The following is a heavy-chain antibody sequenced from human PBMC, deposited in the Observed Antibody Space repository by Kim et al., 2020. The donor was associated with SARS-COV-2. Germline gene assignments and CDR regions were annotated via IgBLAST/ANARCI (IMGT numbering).Heavy chain of an antibody. CDR3: ARDFYYDSSGYYGGDAFDI. CDR1: GFTFSSYW. Sequence: GGSLRLSCAASGFTFSSYWMSWVRQAPGKGLEWVANIKQHGSEKYYVDSVKGRFTISRDNAKNSLYLQMNSLRAEDTAVYYCARDFYYDSSGYYGGDAFDIWGQGTMVTVSS. D-gene: IGHD3-22*01. V-gene: IGHV3-7*03. J-gene: IGHJ3*02. CDR2: IKQHGSEK.